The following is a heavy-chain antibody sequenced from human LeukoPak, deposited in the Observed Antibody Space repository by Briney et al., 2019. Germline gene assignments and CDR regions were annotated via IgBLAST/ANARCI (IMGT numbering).Heavy chain of an antibody. Sequence: ASVKVSCKASGYTFTSYAMHWVRQAPGQGLEWMGIINPSGGSTSYAQKFQGRVTMTRDMSTSTVYMELSSLRSEDTAVYYCAREEGEEGGQQLPNNWFDPWGQGTLVTVSS. CDR1: GYTFTSYA. J-gene: IGHJ5*02. V-gene: IGHV1-46*01. CDR2: INPSGGST. CDR3: AREEGEEGGQQLPNNWFDP. D-gene: IGHD6-13*01.